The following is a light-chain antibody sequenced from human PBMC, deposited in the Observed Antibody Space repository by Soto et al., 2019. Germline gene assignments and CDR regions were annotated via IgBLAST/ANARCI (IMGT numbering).Light chain of an antibody. CDR1: QSISTY. J-gene: IGKJ2*01. V-gene: IGKV1-5*03. Sequence: DIQMTQSPSTLSASVGDRVTITCRASQSISTYLAWYQQKPGNAPKLLIYKASNLQSGVPSRFSCSGSGTEFTLTISSLQPDDFATYYCQQYNSYSPYTFGQGTNLEIK. CDR2: KAS. CDR3: QQYNSYSPYT.